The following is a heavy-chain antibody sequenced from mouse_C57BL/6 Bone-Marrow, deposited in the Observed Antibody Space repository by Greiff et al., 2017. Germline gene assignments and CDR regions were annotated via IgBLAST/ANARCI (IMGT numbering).Heavy chain of an antibody. Sequence: QVQLQQSGAELAKPGASVKLSCKASGYTFTSYWMHWVKQRHGQDLEWIGYINPSSGYTKYKQKFKDKATLTADKASSTSYMQLSSLTYEASAIYSCARDGGWLPPYYFDYWGQGTTLTVSS. CDR2: INPSSGYT. CDR3: ARDGGWLPPYYFDY. J-gene: IGHJ2*01. D-gene: IGHD2-3*01. CDR1: GYTFTSYW. V-gene: IGHV1-7*01.